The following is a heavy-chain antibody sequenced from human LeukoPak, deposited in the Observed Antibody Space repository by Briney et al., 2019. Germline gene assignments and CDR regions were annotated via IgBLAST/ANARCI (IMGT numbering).Heavy chain of an antibody. Sequence: PSETLSLTCAVYGGSFSGYYWSWIRQPPGKGLEWIGEINHSGSTNYNPSLKSRVTISVDTSENQFSLKLSSVTAADTAVYYCARVGYYYGSGSYSRFDYWGQGTLVTVSS. CDR2: INHSGST. CDR1: GGSFSGYY. D-gene: IGHD3-10*01. V-gene: IGHV4-34*01. J-gene: IGHJ4*02. CDR3: ARVGYYYGSGSYSRFDY.